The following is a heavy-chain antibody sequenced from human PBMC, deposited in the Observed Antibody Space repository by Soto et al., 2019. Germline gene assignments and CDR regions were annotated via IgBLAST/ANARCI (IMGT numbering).Heavy chain of an antibody. V-gene: IGHV3-33*01. J-gene: IGHJ6*02. CDR1: GFTFSSYG. CDR3: ARDKISPYYYYGMDV. CDR2: IWYDGSNK. Sequence: PGGSLRLSCAASGFTFSSYGMHWVRQAPGKGLEWVAVIWYDGSNKYYADSVKGRFTISRDNSENTLYLQMNSLRAEDTAVYYCARDKISPYYYYGMDVWGQGTTVTVSS.